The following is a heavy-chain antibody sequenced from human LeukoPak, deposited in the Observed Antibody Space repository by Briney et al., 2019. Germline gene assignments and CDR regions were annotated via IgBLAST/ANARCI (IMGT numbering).Heavy chain of an antibody. J-gene: IGHJ3*02. CDR3: ARAPYFYDSSGYERNAFDI. Sequence: SETLSLTCTVSGGSISSYHWSWIRQPPGKGLECIGFIYYSGSTNYNPSLKSRVTISVDTSKNQFSLKLSSVTAADTAVYYCARAPYFYDSSGYERNAFDIWGQGTMVTVSS. V-gene: IGHV4-59*08. CDR2: IYYSGST. CDR1: GGSISSYH. D-gene: IGHD3-22*01.